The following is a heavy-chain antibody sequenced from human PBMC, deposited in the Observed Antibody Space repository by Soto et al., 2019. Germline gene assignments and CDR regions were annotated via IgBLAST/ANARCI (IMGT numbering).Heavy chain of an antibody. Sequence: QVQLVQSGTEVKMPGSSVKVSCKAFGGTFSDHAVSWVRQAPGQGLEWMGVINPFFKGTKYAQKFQGRLTITADDSTSTAYMDLYSLISEDTAVYYCARDVQVNYFDNTYHYYAMDVWGQGTTFIVSS. CDR2: INPFFKGT. CDR3: ARDVQVNYFDNTYHYYAMDV. V-gene: IGHV1-69*01. J-gene: IGHJ6*02. D-gene: IGHD3-9*01. CDR1: GGTFSDHA.